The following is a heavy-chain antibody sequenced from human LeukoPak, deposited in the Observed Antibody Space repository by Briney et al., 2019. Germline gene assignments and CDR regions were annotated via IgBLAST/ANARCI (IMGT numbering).Heavy chain of an antibody. CDR1: GFTFSSYS. CDR3: ARSHDNYYYYYMDV. CDR2: ISSSSSYI. D-gene: IGHD3-9*01. Sequence: GGSLRLSCAASGFTFSSYSMNWVRQAPGKGLEWVSSISSSSSYIYYADSVKGRFTISRDNAKNSLYLQMNSLRAEDTAVYYCARSHDNYYYYYMDVWGKGTTVTVSS. J-gene: IGHJ6*03. V-gene: IGHV3-21*01.